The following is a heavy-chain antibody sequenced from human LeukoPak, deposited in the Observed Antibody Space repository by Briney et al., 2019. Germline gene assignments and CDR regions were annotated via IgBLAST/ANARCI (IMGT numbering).Heavy chain of an antibody. CDR3: ASLGMDTAMVTFDY. V-gene: IGHV4-34*01. Sequence: SETLSLTCAVYGGSFSGYYWSWIRQPPGKGLEWIGEINHSGSTNYNPSLKSRVTISVDTSKNQFSLKLSSVTAADTAVYYCASLGMDTAMVTFDYWGQGTLVTVSS. D-gene: IGHD5-18*01. CDR2: INHSGST. CDR1: GGSFSGYY. J-gene: IGHJ4*02.